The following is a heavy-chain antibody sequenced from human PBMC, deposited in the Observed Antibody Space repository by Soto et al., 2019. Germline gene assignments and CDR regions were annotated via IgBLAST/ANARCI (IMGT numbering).Heavy chain of an antibody. CDR2: IYYSGST. CDR1: GGYIGSGGYY. J-gene: IGHJ5*02. CDR3: AVEYSSSWYNWFDP. D-gene: IGHD6-13*01. V-gene: IGHV4-30-4*01. Sequence: SETLSLTCTVSGGYIGSGGYYWSWIRQPPVKGLEWIGYIYYSGSTYYKPSLKSRVTISVDTSKNQFSLKLSSVTAADTAVYYCAVEYSSSWYNWFDPWGQGTLVTVSS.